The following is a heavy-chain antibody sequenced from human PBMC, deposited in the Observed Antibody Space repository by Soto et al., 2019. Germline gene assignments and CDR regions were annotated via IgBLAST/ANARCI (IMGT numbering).Heavy chain of an antibody. V-gene: IGHV3-7*05. CDR1: GFTFSSYW. CDR3: AREESTPPEYYFDY. J-gene: IGHJ4*02. CDR2: IKQDGSDK. D-gene: IGHD2-2*01. Sequence: GGSLRLSCATSGFTFSSYWMSWVRQAPGKGLEGVTNIKQDGSDKYYVDSVKGRFTISRDNAKNSLYLQMNSLRAEDTAVYYCAREESTPPEYYFDYWGQGTLVTVSS.